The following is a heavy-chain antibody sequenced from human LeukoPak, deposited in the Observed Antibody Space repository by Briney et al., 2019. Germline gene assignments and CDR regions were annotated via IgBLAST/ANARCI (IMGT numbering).Heavy chain of an antibody. CDR3: AREGPDYGDYRDLDY. Sequence: PGRSLRLSCAASGFTFSGYAMHWVRQAPGKGMEWVAVISYDGSNKYYADSVKGRFTISRDNSKNTLYLQMNSLRAEDTAVYHCAREGPDYGDYRDLDYWGQGTLVTVSS. J-gene: IGHJ4*02. D-gene: IGHD4-17*01. V-gene: IGHV3-30-3*01. CDR2: ISYDGSNK. CDR1: GFTFSGYA.